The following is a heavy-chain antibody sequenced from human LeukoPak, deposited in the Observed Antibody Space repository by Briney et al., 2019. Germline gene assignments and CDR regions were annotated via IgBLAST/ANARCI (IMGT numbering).Heavy chain of an antibody. CDR2: ISTSGST. Sequence: PSETLSLTCTVSGGSISSGDSYWTWIRQPAGKGLEWIGLISTSGSTNYNPSLKSRVTISVDTSKNQFSLNLSSVTAADTAVYYCAREMQFRGGGQGTLVTVSS. CDR3: AREMQFRG. CDR1: GGSISSGDSY. D-gene: IGHD3-10*01. V-gene: IGHV4-61*02. J-gene: IGHJ4*02.